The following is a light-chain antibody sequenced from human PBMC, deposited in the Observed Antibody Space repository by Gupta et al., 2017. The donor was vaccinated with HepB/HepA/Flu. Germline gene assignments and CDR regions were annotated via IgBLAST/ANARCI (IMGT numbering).Light chain of an antibody. CDR3: ATGDETWRGWV. V-gene: IGLV1-47*01. CDR1: TSNIGSNY. Sequence: VLTQPPSASGTPGPRVTISCSGSTSNIGSNYVFWYQQFPGTAPRLLIQRNNQRPSGVPERFSGSKSGSSAALAISGLRSEDEAIYHCATGDETWRGWVFGGGTKLAVL. CDR2: RNN. J-gene: IGLJ3*02.